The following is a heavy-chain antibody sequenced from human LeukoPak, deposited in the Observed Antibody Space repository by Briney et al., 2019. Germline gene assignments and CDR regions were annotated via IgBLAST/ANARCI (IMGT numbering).Heavy chain of an antibody. V-gene: IGHV3-33*01. CDR3: ARSPYSYGSYYYYGMDV. D-gene: IGHD5-18*01. CDR1: GFTFSSYG. Sequence: GGSLRLSCAASGFTFSSYGMHWVRQAPGKGLEWVAVIWYDGSNKYYADSVKGRFTISGDNSKNTLYLQMNSLRAEDTAVYYCARSPYSYGSYYYYGMDVWGQGTTVTVSS. CDR2: IWYDGSNK. J-gene: IGHJ6*02.